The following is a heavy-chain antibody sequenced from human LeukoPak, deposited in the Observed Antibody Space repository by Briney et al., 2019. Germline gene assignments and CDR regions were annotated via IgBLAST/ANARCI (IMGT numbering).Heavy chain of an antibody. Sequence: GRSLRLSCAASGFTFSSYAMHWVRQAPGKGLEWVAVISYDGSNKYYADSVKGRFTISRDNSKNTLYLQMNSLRAEDTAVYYCARDHCSSTSCYYYLDYWGQGTLVTVSS. J-gene: IGHJ4*02. CDR3: ARDHCSSTSCYYYLDY. V-gene: IGHV3-30-3*01. CDR2: ISYDGSNK. D-gene: IGHD2-2*01. CDR1: GFTFSSYA.